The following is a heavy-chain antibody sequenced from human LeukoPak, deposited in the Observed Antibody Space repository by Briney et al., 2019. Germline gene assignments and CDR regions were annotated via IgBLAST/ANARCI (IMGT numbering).Heavy chain of an antibody. CDR1: GFTFSTYA. J-gene: IGHJ3*02. Sequence: GGSLRLSCAASGFTFSTYAMTWVRQAPGRGLGWVSAIMGSGISPFYADSVKGRFTISRDNTRNTLYLQMNSLRAEDTALYYCARGPNGDYISAFEMWGQGIMVTVSS. CDR2: IMGSGISP. V-gene: IGHV3-23*01. CDR3: ARGPNGDYISAFEM. D-gene: IGHD2-8*01.